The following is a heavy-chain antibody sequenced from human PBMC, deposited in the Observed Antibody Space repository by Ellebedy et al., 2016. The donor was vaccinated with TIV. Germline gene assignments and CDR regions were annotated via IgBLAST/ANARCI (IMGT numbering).Heavy chain of an antibody. Sequence: GGSLRLSCAASGFTFSSYEMNWVRQAPGKGLEWVSYISSSGSTIYYADSVKGRFTISRDNAKNTLYLQMNSLRAEDTAVYYCARELRGYSGYDPGVDYWGQGTLVTVSS. CDR1: GFTFSSYE. D-gene: IGHD5-12*01. CDR2: ISSSGSTI. V-gene: IGHV3-48*03. J-gene: IGHJ4*02. CDR3: ARELRGYSGYDPGVDY.